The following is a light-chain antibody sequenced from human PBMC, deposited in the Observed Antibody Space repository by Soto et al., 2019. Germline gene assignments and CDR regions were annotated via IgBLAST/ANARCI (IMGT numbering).Light chain of an antibody. CDR1: QTVSSN. J-gene: IGKJ2*01. CDR2: GAS. CDR3: QQFDNWPYT. Sequence: EIVMTQSPATLSVSPGDRATLSCRASQTVSSNLAWYQQKPGQAPSLLIYGASARSTGIPARFSGSGSGTEFTLTISSLQSEDFAVYYCQQFDNWPYTFGQGTNLEIK. V-gene: IGKV3-15*01.